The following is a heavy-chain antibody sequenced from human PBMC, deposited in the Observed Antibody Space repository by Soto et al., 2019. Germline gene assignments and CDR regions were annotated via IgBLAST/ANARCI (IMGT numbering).Heavy chain of an antibody. CDR2: ISAYNGNT. CDR3: ARVILRGSSSPYYFDY. D-gene: IGHD6-6*01. Sequence: ASVKVSCKASGYTFTSYGISWVRQAPGQGLEWMGWISAYNGNTNYAQKLQGRVTMTTDTSTSTAYMELRSLRSDDTAVYYCARVILRGSSSPYYFDYWGQGTLVTVSS. J-gene: IGHJ4*02. CDR1: GYTFTSYG. V-gene: IGHV1-18*01.